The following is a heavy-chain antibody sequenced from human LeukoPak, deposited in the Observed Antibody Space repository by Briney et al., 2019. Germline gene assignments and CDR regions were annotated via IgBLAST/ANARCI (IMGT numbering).Heavy chain of an antibody. D-gene: IGHD2-15*01. CDR3: ARHCSGGSCYSDFDC. J-gene: IGHJ4*02. Sequence: SETLSLTCAVYGGSFSGYYWSWIRQPPGKGLEWVGQINHGGSTNYHPSLKSRVTISVDTSRNQFSLKLSSVTAADTAVYYCARHCSGGSCYSDFDCWGQGTLVTVSS. CDR2: INHGGST. CDR1: GGSFSGYY. V-gene: IGHV4-34*01.